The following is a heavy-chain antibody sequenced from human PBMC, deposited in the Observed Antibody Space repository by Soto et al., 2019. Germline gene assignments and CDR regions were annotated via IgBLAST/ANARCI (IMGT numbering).Heavy chain of an antibody. CDR2: INHSGST. CDR1: GGSFSGYY. D-gene: IGHD3-16*02. V-gene: IGHV4-34*01. Sequence: TSETLSLTCAVYGGSFSGYYWSWIRQPPGKGLEWIGEINHSGSTNYNPSLKSRVTISVDTSKNQFSLKLSSVTAADTAVYYCARRWLYYDYVWGSYRFDYWGQGTLVTVSS. J-gene: IGHJ4*02. CDR3: ARRWLYYDYVWGSYRFDY.